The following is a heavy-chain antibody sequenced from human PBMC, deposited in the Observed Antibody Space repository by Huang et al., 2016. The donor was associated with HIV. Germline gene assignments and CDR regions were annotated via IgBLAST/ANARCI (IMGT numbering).Heavy chain of an antibody. J-gene: IGHJ4*02. CDR2: TITRYGTP. V-gene: IGHV1-69*13. Sequence: QVQLVQSGAEVKTPGSSVKVSCQASGGPFSKYAISWVRQAPGQGLEWMGGTITRYGTPNYARKFQGRVTITADDSTSTTYVEVSSLRSEDTALYYCARGQLGSYGDYDVLYWGQGTLVTVSS. CDR3: ARGQLGSYGDYDVLY. D-gene: IGHD4-17*01. CDR1: GGPFSKYA.